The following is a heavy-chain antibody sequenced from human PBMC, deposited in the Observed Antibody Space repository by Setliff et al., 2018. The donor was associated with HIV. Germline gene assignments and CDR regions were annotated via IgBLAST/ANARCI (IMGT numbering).Heavy chain of an antibody. CDR2: IDQDESEI. D-gene: IGHD6-19*01. CDR3: TRHEYWVAGSSLGFDY. CDR1: GFMFSKYW. V-gene: IGHV3-7*03. Sequence: GGSLRLSCAASGFMFSKYWMSWVRQAPGKGLEWVATIDQDESEIYYVDSVEGRFTVSRDNAKNSLYLQMNSLRVEDTAVYYCTRHEYWVAGSSLGFDYWGQGTLVTVSS. J-gene: IGHJ4*02.